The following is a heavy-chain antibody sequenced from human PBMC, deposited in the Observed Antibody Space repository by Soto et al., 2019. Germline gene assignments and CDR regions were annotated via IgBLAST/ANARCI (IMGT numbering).Heavy chain of an antibody. CDR2: IYYSGST. CDR3: ARDTYYYDSSGLN. CDR1: GGSVSSGSYY. Sequence: PSETLSLTCTVSGGSVSSGSYYWSWIRQPPGKGLEWIGYIYYSGSTNYNPSLKSRVTISVDTSKNQFSLKLSSVTAADTAVYYCARDTYYYDSSGLNWGQGTLVTVSS. D-gene: IGHD3-22*01. V-gene: IGHV4-61*01. J-gene: IGHJ4*02.